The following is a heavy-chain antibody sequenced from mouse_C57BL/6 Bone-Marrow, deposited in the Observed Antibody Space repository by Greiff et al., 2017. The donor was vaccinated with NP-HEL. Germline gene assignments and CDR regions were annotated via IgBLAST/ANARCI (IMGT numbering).Heavy chain of an antibody. CDR3: ARRTVVAGDY. CDR1: GYTFTSYG. CDR2: IYPRSGNT. Sequence: VQLQESGAELARPGASVKLSCKASGYTFTSYGISWVKQRTGQGLEWIGEIYPRSGNTYYNEKFKGKATLTADKSSRTAYMELRSLTSEDSAVYFCARRTVVAGDYWGQGTTLTVSA. D-gene: IGHD1-1*01. J-gene: IGHJ2*01. V-gene: IGHV1-81*01.